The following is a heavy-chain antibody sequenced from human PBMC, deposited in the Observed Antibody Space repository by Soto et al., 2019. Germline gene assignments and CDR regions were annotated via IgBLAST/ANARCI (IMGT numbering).Heavy chain of an antibody. Sequence: GGSLRLSCAASGFTFSNAWMNWVRQAPGKGLEWVGRIKSKTDGGTTDYAAPVKGRFTISRDDSKNTLYLQMNSLKTEDTAVYYCTTDHRPPIVVVPAAEGDAFDIWGQGTMVTVS. CDR3: TTDHRPPIVVVPAAEGDAFDI. CDR1: GFTFSNAW. J-gene: IGHJ3*02. D-gene: IGHD2-2*01. V-gene: IGHV3-15*07. CDR2: IKSKTDGGTT.